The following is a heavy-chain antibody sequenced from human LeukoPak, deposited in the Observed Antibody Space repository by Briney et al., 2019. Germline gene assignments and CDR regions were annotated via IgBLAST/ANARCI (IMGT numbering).Heavy chain of an antibody. J-gene: IGHJ5*02. CDR1: GGSISSSSYC. Sequence: SETLSLTCTVSGGSISSSSYCWGWIRQPPGKGLEWIGNICFSGSTYSNPSLKSRVTISVDTSKNQFFLKLSSVTAADTAVFFCAIPPGIVAAWFEPWRQRTLLTVSS. CDR2: ICFSGST. D-gene: IGHD6-13*01. CDR3: AIPPGIVAAWFEP. V-gene: IGHV4-39*01.